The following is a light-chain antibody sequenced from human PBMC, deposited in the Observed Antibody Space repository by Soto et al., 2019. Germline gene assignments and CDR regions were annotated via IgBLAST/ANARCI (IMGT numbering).Light chain of an antibody. CDR2: DAS. Sequence: DIQMTRPPSTLSASVGDRVTITCRASQSISSWLAWYQQKPGKAPKLLIYDASSLESGVPSRFSGSGSGTEFTLTISSLQPDDFATYYCQQYNSYSTFGQGTKVDIK. CDR3: QQYNSYST. V-gene: IGKV1-5*01. J-gene: IGKJ1*01. CDR1: QSISSW.